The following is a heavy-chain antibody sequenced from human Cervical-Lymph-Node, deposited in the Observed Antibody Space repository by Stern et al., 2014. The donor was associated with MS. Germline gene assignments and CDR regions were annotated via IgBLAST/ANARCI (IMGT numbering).Heavy chain of an antibody. J-gene: IGHJ4*02. CDR2: TTPLFGTA. D-gene: IGHD6-13*01. Sequence: EQLVQSGAEVKKPGSSVKVSCKASGDTFSSLDIGWVRQAPGQGPEWLGGTTPLFGTANYAQTLQGRVTFSADDSTSTTYMELSSLRSEDTAVYYCARHQAGIAADWGQGTLVTVSS. V-gene: IGHV1-69*01. CDR1: GDTFSSLD. CDR3: ARHQAGIAAD.